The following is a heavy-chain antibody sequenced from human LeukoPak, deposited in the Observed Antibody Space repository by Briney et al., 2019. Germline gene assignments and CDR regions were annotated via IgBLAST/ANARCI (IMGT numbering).Heavy chain of an antibody. CDR3: TTELIYGSGSYYKGDY. Sequence: GGPLRLSCAAPGFTFSNAWMSSVRQAPEKRLQSAGRIKSKTDGGTTDYAAPVKGRFTISRDDSKNTLYLQMNSLKTEDTAVYYCTTELIYGSGSYYKGDYWGQGTLVTVSS. D-gene: IGHD3-10*01. V-gene: IGHV3-15*01. CDR2: IKSKTDGGTT. CDR1: GFTFSNAW. J-gene: IGHJ4*02.